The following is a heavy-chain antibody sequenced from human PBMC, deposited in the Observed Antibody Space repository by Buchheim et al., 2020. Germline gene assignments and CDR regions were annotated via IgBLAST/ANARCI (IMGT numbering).Heavy chain of an antibody. D-gene: IGHD3-10*01. Sequence: EVHLLESGGDLVQPGGSLRLSCAASGFTVSSYAMTWVRQGPGKGLEWVAGINWNSDSKDYADSVKGRFTISRDNAKNSLFLQMDSLRAEDTALYYCAKASSTYHSGSGSPDYWGQGT. V-gene: IGHV3-9*01. CDR3: AKASSTYHSGSGSPDY. CDR2: INWNSDSK. J-gene: IGHJ4*02. CDR1: GFTVSSYA.